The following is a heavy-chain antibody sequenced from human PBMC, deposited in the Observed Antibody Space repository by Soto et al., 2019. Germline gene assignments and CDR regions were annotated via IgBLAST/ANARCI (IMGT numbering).Heavy chain of an antibody. Sequence: ASVKVSCKASGYTFTTYYIHWVRQAPGQGLEWMGIVNPLVGTVSYAQKFEGRGTMTRDTSTTTVYMELTSLTSEDTAVYSCAGGETGTAGGRAYYGMDLWGQGTTVTVSS. CDR2: VNPLVGTV. CDR3: AGGETGTAGGRAYYGMDL. J-gene: IGHJ6*02. V-gene: IGHV1-46*01. D-gene: IGHD1-1*01. CDR1: GYTFTTYY.